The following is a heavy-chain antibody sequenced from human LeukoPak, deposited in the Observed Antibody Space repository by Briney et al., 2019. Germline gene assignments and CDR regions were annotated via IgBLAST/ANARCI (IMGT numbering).Heavy chain of an antibody. CDR3: ARVGYNWNYNY. J-gene: IGHJ4*02. CDR1: GGSISSYY. CDR2: IYTSGST. Sequence: SETLSLTCTVSGGSISSYYWSWIRQPPGKGLEWIGYIYTSGSTNYNPSLKSRVTISVDTSKNQFSLKLSSVTAADTAVYYCARVGYNWNYNYWGQGTLVTVSS. V-gene: IGHV4-4*09. D-gene: IGHD1-7*01.